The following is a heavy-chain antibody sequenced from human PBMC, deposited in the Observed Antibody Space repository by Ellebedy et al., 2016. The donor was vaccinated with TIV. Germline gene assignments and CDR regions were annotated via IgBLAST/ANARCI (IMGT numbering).Heavy chain of an antibody. Sequence: SETLSLTXAVSGGSISSSNWWSWVRQPPGKGLEWIGEIYHSGSTNYNPSLKSRVTISVDKSKNQFSLKLSSVTAADTAVYYCASLYSGYDFPQHYYYYGMDVWGQGTTVTVSS. CDR2: IYHSGST. CDR1: GGSISSSNW. D-gene: IGHD5-12*01. V-gene: IGHV4-4*02. CDR3: ASLYSGYDFPQHYYYYGMDV. J-gene: IGHJ6*02.